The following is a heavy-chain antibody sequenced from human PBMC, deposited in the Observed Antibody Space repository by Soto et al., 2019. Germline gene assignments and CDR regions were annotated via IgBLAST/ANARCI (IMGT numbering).Heavy chain of an antibody. D-gene: IGHD2-8*02. CDR1: GASLFTGGYY. CDR3: GSDESTGSSANKDCDH. CDR2: IPHNGNA. J-gene: IGHJ4*01. V-gene: IGHV4-31*03. Sequence: SQTLSLTCTLSGASLFTGGYYCSWIRQPPEKGLELVAYIPHNGNAYSNPSLESRVTMSVDTSKTQLLLNSTPVTAADTAGYYWGSDESTGSSANKDCDHWGEGT.